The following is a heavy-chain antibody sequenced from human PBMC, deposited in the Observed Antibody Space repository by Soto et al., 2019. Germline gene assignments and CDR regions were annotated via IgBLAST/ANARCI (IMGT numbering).Heavy chain of an antibody. CDR3: ARTLLFLQWSYYFDY. J-gene: IGHJ4*02. Sequence: NPSETLSLTCTVSNGSISSAGYYWSWIRQHPGKGLEWIGYIYYSESTYYNPSLKSRVTMSVDTSKNQFSLKLSSVTAADTAVYYCARTLLFLQWSYYFDYWGRGTLVTV. D-gene: IGHD3-3*01. CDR1: NGSISSAGYY. V-gene: IGHV4-31*03. CDR2: IYYSEST.